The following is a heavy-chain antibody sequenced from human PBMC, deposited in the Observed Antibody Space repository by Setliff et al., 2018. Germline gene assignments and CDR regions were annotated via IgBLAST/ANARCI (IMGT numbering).Heavy chain of an antibody. Sequence: SETLSLTCTVSGASISANHYWGWIRQTPGKGLEWIGSISYGGNTYYDPSLKSRVTIFADTSRNQFSVQLSSVTAADTAVYYCARGVGAMGDYWGQGTLVTVSS. V-gene: IGHV4-39*01. J-gene: IGHJ4*02. CDR1: GASISANHY. CDR3: ARGVGAMGDY. CDR2: ISYGGNT. D-gene: IGHD1-26*01.